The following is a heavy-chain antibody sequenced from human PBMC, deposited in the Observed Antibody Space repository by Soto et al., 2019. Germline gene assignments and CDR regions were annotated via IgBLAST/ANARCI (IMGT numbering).Heavy chain of an antibody. CDR2: IYYSGST. D-gene: IGHD6-13*01. Sequence: QVQLQESGPGLVKPSETLSLTCTVSGGSISSYYWSWIRQPPGKGLEWIGYIYYSGSTNYNPSLKSRVTISVDTSKNQFSLKLSSVTAADTAVYYCASTEDCSSWYSWYFDLWGRGTLVTVSS. CDR3: ASTEDCSSWYSWYFDL. J-gene: IGHJ2*01. V-gene: IGHV4-59*01. CDR1: GGSISSYY.